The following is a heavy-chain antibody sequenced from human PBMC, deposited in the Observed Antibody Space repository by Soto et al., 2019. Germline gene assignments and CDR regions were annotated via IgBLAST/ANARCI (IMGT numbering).Heavy chain of an antibody. V-gene: IGHV1-18*01. D-gene: IGHD3-9*01. J-gene: IGHJ6*02. CDR2: ISAYNGNT. Sequence: ASVKVSCKASGYTFTSYGISWARQAPGQGLEWMGWISAYNGNTNYAQKLQGRVTMTTDTSTSTAYMELRSLRSDDTAVYYCARDRPLRYFDWLPPSSYYYYGMAVWGQGTTVTVSS. CDR1: GYTFTSYG. CDR3: ARDRPLRYFDWLPPSSYYYYGMAV.